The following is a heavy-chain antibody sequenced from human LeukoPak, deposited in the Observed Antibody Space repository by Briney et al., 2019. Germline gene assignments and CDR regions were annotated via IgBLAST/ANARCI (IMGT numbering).Heavy chain of an antibody. CDR3: ARVRGNSCDY. V-gene: IGHV1-2*02. D-gene: IGHD6-13*01. Sequence: ASVRTSSKIAGYTVSDYYIHWARQAPGQGLEWMGWLRGDTGDLGSQQRFNVSVTMTRDTATDTAYMQLSRLTYDDTAMYFCARVRGNSCDYWGQGPLLPVFS. CDR2: LRGDTGDL. CDR1: GYTVSDYY. J-gene: IGHJ4*02.